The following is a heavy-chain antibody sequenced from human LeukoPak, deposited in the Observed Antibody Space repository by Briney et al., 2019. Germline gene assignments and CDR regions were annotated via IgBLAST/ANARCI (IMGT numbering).Heavy chain of an antibody. CDR2: IYYSGTT. V-gene: IGHV4-59*01. CDR3: ARGVYIAAAQYGY. Sequence: SETLSLTCTVSGGSTSSDYWSWIRQPPGKGLEWIGYIYYSGTTNYNPSLKSRVTISVDTSKNQFSLKLSSVTAADTAVYYCARGVYIAAAQYGYWGQGTLVTVSS. J-gene: IGHJ4*02. D-gene: IGHD6-13*01. CDR1: GGSTSSDY.